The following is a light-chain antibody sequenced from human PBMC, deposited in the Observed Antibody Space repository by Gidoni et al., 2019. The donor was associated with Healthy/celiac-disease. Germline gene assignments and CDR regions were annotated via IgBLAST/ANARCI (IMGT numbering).Light chain of an antibody. CDR3: QQYNNWPREYT. V-gene: IGKV3-15*01. CDR1: QSVSSN. Sequence: EIVMTQSPATLSVSPGERATLSCRASQSVSSNLAWYQQKPGQAPRLLMYGASTRATGIPARFSGSGSGTEFTLTISSLQSEDFAVYYCQQYNNWPREYTFGQGTKLEIK. J-gene: IGKJ2*01. CDR2: GAS.